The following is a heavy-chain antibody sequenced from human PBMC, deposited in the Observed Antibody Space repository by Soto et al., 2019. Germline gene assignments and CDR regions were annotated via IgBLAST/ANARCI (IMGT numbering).Heavy chain of an antibody. CDR1: GYTFTGYF. D-gene: IGHD3-22*01. V-gene: IGHV1-46*01. CDR2: INPSGGST. Sequence: ASVKVSCKASGYTFTGYFIHWVRQAPGQGLEWMGIINPSGGSTSYAQKFQGRVTMTRDTSTSTVYMELSSLRSEDTAVYYCARLGRTYYYDSSGTTALDIWGQGTMVTVSS. J-gene: IGHJ3*02. CDR3: ARLGRTYYYDSSGTTALDI.